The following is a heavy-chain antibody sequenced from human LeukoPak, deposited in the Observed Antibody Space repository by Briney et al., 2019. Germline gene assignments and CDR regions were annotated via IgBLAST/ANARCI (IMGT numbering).Heavy chain of an antibody. CDR3: ASKGSKTLRSPVDI. V-gene: IGHV5-51*01. CDR1: GYSFTTYW. J-gene: IGHJ3*02. Sequence: GEPLKISCEASGYSFTTYWIGWVRQMSGRGLEWMGIIFPGDSDTRYSPSFQGQVTVSADKSISTAYLQWSSLKASDTAMYYCASKGSKTLRSPVDIWGQGTMVTVSS. CDR2: IFPGDSDT. D-gene: IGHD3-3*01.